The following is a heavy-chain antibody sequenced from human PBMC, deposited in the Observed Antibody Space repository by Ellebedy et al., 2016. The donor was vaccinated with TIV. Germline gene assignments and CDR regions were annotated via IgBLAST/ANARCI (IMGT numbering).Heavy chain of an antibody. J-gene: IGHJ3*01. CDR2: INPNDDTK. Sequence: AASVKVSCKASGDSFGNYDMHWVRQAAGQGLEWMGIINPNDDTKYYTQNFQGRVTVNRDTSANTVYMELSSLRSEDTAVYYCARGRGYSFDVCDVWGQGTMVAVS. V-gene: IGHV1-46*01. CDR3: ARGRGYSFDVCDV. D-gene: IGHD5-18*01. CDR1: GDSFGNYD.